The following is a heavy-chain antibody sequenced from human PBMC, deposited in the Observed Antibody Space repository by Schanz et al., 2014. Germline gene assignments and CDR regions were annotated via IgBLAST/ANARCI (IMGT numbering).Heavy chain of an antibody. CDR2: ISSSGSYI. Sequence: EVQLVESGGGLVKPGGSLRLSCAASGFAFSAYSMNWVRQAPGKGLEWVSSISSSGSYIYFPDSVKGRFTISRDNAKNSLYLQMNSLRAEDTAVYYCAKDFTGSGIFFNSWGQGTLVSVSS. V-gene: IGHV3-21*04. D-gene: IGHD3-10*01. J-gene: IGHJ5*01. CDR3: AKDFTGSGIFFNS. CDR1: GFAFSAYS.